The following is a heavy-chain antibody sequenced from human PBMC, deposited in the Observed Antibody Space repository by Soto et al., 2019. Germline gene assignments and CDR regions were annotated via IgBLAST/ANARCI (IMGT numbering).Heavy chain of an antibody. D-gene: IGHD2-2*02. Sequence: ETLSLTCTVSGGSISRSTYYWGWIRQPPGKGLEWIGSINSRGGTNNRPPHNRRVTTTVDTSKTQSSLKVRAVTAADTAVYYCARQVPAAIRLGWFDPWGQGTLVTVSS. CDR2: INSRGGT. V-gene: IGHV4-39*01. CDR1: GGSISRSTYY. J-gene: IGHJ5*02. CDR3: ARQVPAAIRLGWFDP.